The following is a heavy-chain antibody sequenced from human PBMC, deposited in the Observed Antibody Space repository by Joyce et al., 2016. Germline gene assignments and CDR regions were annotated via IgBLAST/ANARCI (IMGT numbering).Heavy chain of an antibody. CDR2: IIPILSKP. J-gene: IGHJ4*02. CDR3: ATSLYYYDTSPYYYWGADY. V-gene: IGHV1-69*01. CDR1: GGTFSSYA. Sequence: QVHLVQSGPEVKKPGSSVKVSCKASGGTFSSYAISWVRQAPRQGLEWLGGIIPILSKPNDAQNFQGRVTITADDFATTTYMELRGLRSDDTAIYYCATSLYYYDTSPYYYWGADYWGQGTLVTVSS. D-gene: IGHD3-22*01.